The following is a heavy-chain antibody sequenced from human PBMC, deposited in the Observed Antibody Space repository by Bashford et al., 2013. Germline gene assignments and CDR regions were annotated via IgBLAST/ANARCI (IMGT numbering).Heavy chain of an antibody. CDR2: SALTMVT. D-gene: IGHD6-13*01. CDR3: ARGVAAGNREFDY. CDR1: GYTFTSYG. J-gene: IGHJ4*02. Sequence: ASVKVSCKTSGYTFTSYGVSWVRQAPGQGLSGWDGSALTMVTQTMHRSSRGRVTMTTDTSTSTAYMELRSLRSDDTAVYYCARGVAAGNREFDYWGQGTLVTVSS. V-gene: IGHV1-18*01.